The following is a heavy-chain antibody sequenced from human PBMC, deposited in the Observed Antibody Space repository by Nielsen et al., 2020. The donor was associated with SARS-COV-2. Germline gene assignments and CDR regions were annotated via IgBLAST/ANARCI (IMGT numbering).Heavy chain of an antibody. J-gene: IGHJ4*02. CDR2: IYYSGST. CDR1: GGSISSSSYY. Sequence: SETLSPTCTVSGGSISSSSYYWGWIRQPPGKGLEWIGSIYYSGSTYYNPSLKSRVTISVDTSKNQFSLKLSSVTAADTAVYYCASPARGGSIDYWGQGTLVTVSS. V-gene: IGHV4-39*01. D-gene: IGHD3-16*01. CDR3: ASPARGGSIDY.